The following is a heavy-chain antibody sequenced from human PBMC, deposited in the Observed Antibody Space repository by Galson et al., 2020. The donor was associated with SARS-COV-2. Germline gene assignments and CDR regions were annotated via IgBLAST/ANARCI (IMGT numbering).Heavy chain of an antibody. V-gene: IGHV4-34*01. CDR1: GGSFKNYY. D-gene: IGHD2-2*01. Sequence: SETLSLTCAVYGGSFKNYYWTWIRQSPGKGLQWIGEINHRGSTNYDPSLQDRVAMSVDTSKNQFSLRLSSVTAADTAVYYCVRGAEERRIIVVGPYYYTYMDVWGGGTAVTVSS. CDR3: VRGAEERRIIVVGPYYYTYMDV. J-gene: IGHJ6*03. CDR2: INHRGST.